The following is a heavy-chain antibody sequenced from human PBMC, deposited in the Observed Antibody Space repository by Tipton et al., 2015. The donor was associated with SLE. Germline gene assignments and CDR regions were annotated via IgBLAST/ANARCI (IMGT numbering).Heavy chain of an antibody. Sequence: FLRLSCAASGFTFSYYEMNWVRQGPGKGLEWVSAIGVSASNTDYADSVKGRFTISRDNSKNTLYLQMNSLRDEDTALYYCAKGTTNIDYWGQGTLVTVSS. CDR3: AKGTTNIDY. D-gene: IGHD1-1*01. CDR2: IGVSASNT. J-gene: IGHJ4*02. CDR1: GFTFSYYE. V-gene: IGHV3-23*01.